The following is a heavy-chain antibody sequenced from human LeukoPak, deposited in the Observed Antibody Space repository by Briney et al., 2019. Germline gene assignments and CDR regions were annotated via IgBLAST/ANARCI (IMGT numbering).Heavy chain of an antibody. CDR3: ASSLSLWANYRCH. D-gene: IGHD3-16*02. J-gene: IGHJ4*02. Sequence: GGSLRLSCAASGFSFSRYGMYWVRQAPGKGLEWVAVIWYDGSKQYYEDSVKGRFTISRDNAKNSLYLQMNSLRADDTAVYYCASSLSLWANYRCHWGRGTLVTVSS. V-gene: IGHV3-33*07. CDR1: GFSFSRYG. CDR2: IWYDGSKQ.